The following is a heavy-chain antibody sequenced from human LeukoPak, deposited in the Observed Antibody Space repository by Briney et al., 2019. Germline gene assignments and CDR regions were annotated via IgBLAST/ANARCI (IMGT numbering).Heavy chain of an antibody. CDR1: GFTLSSYG. CDR3: AKDRGYGEYVYWFDP. Sequence: PGGALRLSCAASGFTLSSYGMHWVRQAPGKGLEWVAFIRYDGSNKYYADSVKGRFTISRDNSKNKLYLQMNSLRAEDTAVYYCAKDRGYGEYVYWFDPWGQGTRVTVSS. CDR2: IRYDGSNK. V-gene: IGHV3-30*02. J-gene: IGHJ5*02. D-gene: IGHD4-17*01.